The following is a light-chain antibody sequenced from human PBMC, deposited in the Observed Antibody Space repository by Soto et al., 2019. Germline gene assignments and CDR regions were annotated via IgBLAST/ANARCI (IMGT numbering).Light chain of an antibody. CDR2: HAS. CDR3: QQYASYSPT. Sequence: IQRTQSPSTLSASVGDRVTITCMASQSINNRLAWYQLKPGKAPKLLIYHASTLQSGVTSGFSGSGSGTEFTLTISSLQPDDFATYYCQQYASYSPTFGQGTKVDIK. J-gene: IGKJ1*01. V-gene: IGKV1-5*01. CDR1: QSINNR.